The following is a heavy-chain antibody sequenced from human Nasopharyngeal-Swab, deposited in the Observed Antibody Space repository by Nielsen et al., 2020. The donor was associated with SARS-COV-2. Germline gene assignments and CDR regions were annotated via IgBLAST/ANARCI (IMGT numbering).Heavy chain of an antibody. J-gene: IGHJ4*02. CDR3: ARGGRITIIDY. Sequence: SETLSLTCTVSGGSISSYYWSWIRQPPGKGLEWIGYIYYSGSTNYNPSLKSRVTISVDTSKNQFSLELSSVTAADTAVYYCARGGRITIIDYWGQGTLVTVSS. CDR1: GGSISSYY. V-gene: IGHV4-59*01. D-gene: IGHD3-3*01. CDR2: IYYSGST.